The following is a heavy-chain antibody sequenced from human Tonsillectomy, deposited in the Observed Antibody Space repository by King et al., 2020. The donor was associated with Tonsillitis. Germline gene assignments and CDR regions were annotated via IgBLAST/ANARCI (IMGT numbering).Heavy chain of an antibody. J-gene: IGHJ6*03. CDR3: TRANYSGSGRHLRNYYYYMDV. D-gene: IGHD3-10*01. CDR2: IRSKAYGGTT. Sequence: VQLVESGGGLVQPGRSLRLSCTASGFSFGDYAMSWVRQAPGKGLEWVGFIRSKAYGGTTEYAASVKGRFTISRDDSKSIAYLQMNGLKTEDTAVYYCTRANYSGSGRHLRNYYYYMDVWGKGTTVTVSS. V-gene: IGHV3-49*04. CDR1: GFSFGDYA.